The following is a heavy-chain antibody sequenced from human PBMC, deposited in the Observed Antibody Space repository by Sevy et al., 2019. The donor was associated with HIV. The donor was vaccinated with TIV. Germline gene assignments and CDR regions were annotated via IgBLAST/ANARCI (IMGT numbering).Heavy chain of an antibody. V-gene: IGHV4-38-2*02. Sequence: SETLSLTCAVSGYSISSGYYWGWIRQPPGKGLEWIGSIYHSGSTYYNPSLKSRVTISVETSKNQFSLKLSSVTAADTAVYYCARDGTYYDILTGLDWFDPWGQGTLVTVSS. CDR1: GYSISSGYY. J-gene: IGHJ5*02. CDR3: ARDGTYYDILTGLDWFDP. CDR2: IYHSGST. D-gene: IGHD3-9*01.